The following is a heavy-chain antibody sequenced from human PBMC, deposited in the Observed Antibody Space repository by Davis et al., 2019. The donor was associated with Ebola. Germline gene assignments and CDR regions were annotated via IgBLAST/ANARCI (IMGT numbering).Heavy chain of an antibody. Sequence: SLKISCAASGFTFSSYGMHWVRQAPGQGLEWVAVISYDGSNKYYADSVKGRFTISRDNSKNTLYLQMNSLRAEDTAVYYCARETGLGYWGQGTLVTVSS. J-gene: IGHJ4*02. CDR1: GFTFSSYG. CDR2: ISYDGSNK. CDR3: ARETGLGY. V-gene: IGHV3-30*03.